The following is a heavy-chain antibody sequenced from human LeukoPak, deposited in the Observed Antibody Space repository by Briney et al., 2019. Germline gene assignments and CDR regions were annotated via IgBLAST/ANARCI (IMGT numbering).Heavy chain of an antibody. CDR1: GFTFSSYA. CDR3: GGEGPPTTVSDY. Sequence: GGSLRLSCAASGFTFSSYAMSWVRQAPGKGLEWVAVISYDGSNKYYADSVKGRFTISRDNSKNTLYLQMNSLRAEDTAVYYCGGEGPPTTVSDYWGQGTLVTVSS. D-gene: IGHD4-17*01. V-gene: IGHV3-30-3*01. J-gene: IGHJ4*02. CDR2: ISYDGSNK.